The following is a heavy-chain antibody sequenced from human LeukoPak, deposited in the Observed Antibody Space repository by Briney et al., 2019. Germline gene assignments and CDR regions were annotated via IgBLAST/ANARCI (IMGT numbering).Heavy chain of an antibody. V-gene: IGHV1-69*01. CDR3: AKTLPYGRGSGSVAVAGTYFDY. Sequence: SVKVSCKASGGTFSSYAISWVRQAPGQGLEWMGGIIPIFGTANYAQKFQGRVTITADESTSTAYMELSSLRAEDTAVYYCAKTLPYGRGSGSVAVAGTYFDYWGQGTLVTVSS. J-gene: IGHJ4*02. CDR1: GGTFSSYA. D-gene: IGHD6-19*01. CDR2: IIPIFGTA.